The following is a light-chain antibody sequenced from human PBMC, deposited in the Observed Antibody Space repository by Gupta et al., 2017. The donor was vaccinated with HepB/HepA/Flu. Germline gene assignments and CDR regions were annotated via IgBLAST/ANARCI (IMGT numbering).Light chain of an antibody. CDR1: SSNVGSNP. CDR2: SSH. J-gene: IGLJ3*02. V-gene: IGLV1-44*01. CDR3: ATWDDSLNGDWV. Sequence: QSVLSQPPSASGTPGQGVTISCSGSSSNVGSNPISWYQQVPGTAPKLLIQSSHQRPSGVPDRFSGSKSGTTASLAISGLQSEDEADYYCATWDDSLNGDWVFGGGTKLTVL.